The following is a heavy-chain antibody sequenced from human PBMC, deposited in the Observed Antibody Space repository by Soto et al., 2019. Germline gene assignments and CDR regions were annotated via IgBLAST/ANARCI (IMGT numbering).Heavy chain of an antibody. CDR1: GESISSSSYY. Sequence: SETLSLTCIVSGESISSSSYYWGWIRQPPGKGLEWIVSIYYSGRTYYNPSFKSRVTISIDTSKNQFSLKLSSVTATDTAVYYCARQRTTVVTQAYFDHWGQGALVTAPQ. CDR3: ARQRTTVVTQAYFDH. V-gene: IGHV4-39*01. CDR2: IYYSGRT. D-gene: IGHD2-21*02. J-gene: IGHJ4*02.